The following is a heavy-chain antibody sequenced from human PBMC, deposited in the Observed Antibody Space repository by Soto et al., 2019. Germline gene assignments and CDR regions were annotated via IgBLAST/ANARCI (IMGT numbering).Heavy chain of an antibody. CDR1: PGSITSDHYY. D-gene: IGHD6-19*01. CDR2: IYYSATS. V-gene: IGHV4-39*01. J-gene: IGHJ4*03. CDR3: ARRGSVWNCLGR. Sequence: YVTLSVTCTLSPGSITSDHYYWRWFSPYPRTVLQWRGSIYYSATSYYNPSLKSRVTNSVDTSKGQFSLKLNTMIAADTAVYSGARRGSVWNCLGRWGQGTLFTV.